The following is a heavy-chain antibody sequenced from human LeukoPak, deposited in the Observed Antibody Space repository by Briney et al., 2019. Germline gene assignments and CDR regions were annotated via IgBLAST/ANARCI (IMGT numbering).Heavy chain of an antibody. CDR3: ARDLRVVVAATDTFYYYYYMDV. Sequence: GGSLRLSCAASGFTFSDYYMSWIRQAPGTGLEWVSSISSSSTYIYYSDSVKGRFTISRDNSKNTLYLQMNSLRAEDTAVYYCARDLRVVVAATDTFYYYYYMDVWGKGTTATISS. V-gene: IGHV3-11*05. CDR1: GFTFSDYY. D-gene: IGHD2-15*01. CDR2: ISSSSTYI. J-gene: IGHJ6*03.